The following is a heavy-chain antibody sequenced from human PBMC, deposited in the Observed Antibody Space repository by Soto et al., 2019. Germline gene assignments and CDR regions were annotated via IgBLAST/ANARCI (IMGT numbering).Heavy chain of an antibody. Sequence: PSETLSLTCADYGGSFSGYYWSWIRQPPRKGLEWIGEINHSGSTNYNPSLKSRVTISVDTSKNQFSLKLSSVTAADTAVYYCARDRIFYGVKYYYYYGMDVWGQGTTVTVSS. CDR3: ARDRIFYGVKYYYYYGMDV. J-gene: IGHJ6*02. CDR2: INHSGST. D-gene: IGHD3-3*01. V-gene: IGHV4-34*01. CDR1: GGSFSGYY.